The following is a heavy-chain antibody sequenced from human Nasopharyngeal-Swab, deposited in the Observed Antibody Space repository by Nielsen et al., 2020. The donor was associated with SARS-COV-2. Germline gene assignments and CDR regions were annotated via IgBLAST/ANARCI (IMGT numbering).Heavy chain of an antibody. CDR3: ARDNSYCGGDCYSGGFDY. D-gene: IGHD2-21*02. V-gene: IGHV3-48*02. CDR1: GFTFSSYS. Sequence: GESLKISCAASGFTFSSYSMNWVRQAPGKGLEWVSYISSSGSTIYYADSVKGRFTISRDNAKNSLYLQMNSLRDEDTAVYYCARDNSYCGGDCYSGGFDYWGQGTLVTVSS. J-gene: IGHJ4*02. CDR2: ISSSGSTI.